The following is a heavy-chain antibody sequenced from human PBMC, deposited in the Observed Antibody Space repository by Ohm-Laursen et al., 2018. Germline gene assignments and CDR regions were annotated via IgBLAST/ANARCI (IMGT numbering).Heavy chain of an antibody. Sequence: GASVKVSCNASGYTFAGFYMHWVRQAPGQGLERMGWINPNNGATTYAQNFQGRVTMTRDTSITTAYLELSSLRSDDTAVYYCARDSTLDYWGQGTPVTVSS. CDR2: INPNNGAT. J-gene: IGHJ4*02. CDR3: ARDSTLDY. V-gene: IGHV1-2*02. CDR1: GYTFAGFY.